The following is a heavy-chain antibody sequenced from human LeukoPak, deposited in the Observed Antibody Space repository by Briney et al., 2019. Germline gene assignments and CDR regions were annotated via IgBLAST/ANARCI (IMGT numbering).Heavy chain of an antibody. V-gene: IGHV4-4*02. CDR1: GGSISSSNW. CDR3: ARGAFNWGPDGSDAFDI. CDR2: IYHSGST. D-gene: IGHD7-27*01. J-gene: IGHJ3*02. Sequence: PSETLSLTCAVSGGSISSSNWWSWVRQPPGKGLEWIGEIYHSGSTNYNPSLKSRVTISVDKSKNQFSLKLSSVTAADTAVYYCARGAFNWGPDGSDAFDIWGQGTMVTVSS.